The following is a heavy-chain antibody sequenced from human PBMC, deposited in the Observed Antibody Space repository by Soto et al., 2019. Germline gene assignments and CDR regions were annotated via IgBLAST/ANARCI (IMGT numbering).Heavy chain of an antibody. V-gene: IGHV3-30-3*01. CDR1: GFTFSSYA. D-gene: IGHD6-19*01. CDR2: ISYDGSNK. J-gene: IGHJ6*02. Sequence: QVQLVESGGGVVQPGRSLRLSCAASGFTFSSYAMHWVRQAPGKGLEWVAVISYDGSNKYYADSVKGRFTISRDNSKNTPYLQMNGLRAEDTAVYYYESRSSGWYALACYYYGMDVWGQGATVTVSS. CDR3: ESRSSGWYALACYYYGMDV.